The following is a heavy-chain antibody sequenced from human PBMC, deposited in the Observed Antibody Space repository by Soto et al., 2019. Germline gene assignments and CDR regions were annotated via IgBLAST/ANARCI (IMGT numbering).Heavy chain of an antibody. CDR3: ARGPSGSGLFDQ. Sequence: PSETLSLTCTVSGGSVSSGDYYWSWIRQPPGKGLEWIGFIYYIGSTNYNPSLKSRVTISLDTSKNQFSLNLRSLTAADTAVYFCARGPSGSGLFDQWGQGTLVTV. V-gene: IGHV4-61*08. CDR1: GGSVSSGDYY. D-gene: IGHD3-10*01. CDR2: IYYIGST. J-gene: IGHJ4*02.